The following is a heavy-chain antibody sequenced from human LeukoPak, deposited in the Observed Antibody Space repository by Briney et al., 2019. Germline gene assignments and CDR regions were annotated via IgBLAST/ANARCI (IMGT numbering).Heavy chain of an antibody. CDR1: GFTFSHYE. CDR2: ISSSGYTI. V-gene: IGHV3-48*03. J-gene: IGHJ4*02. CDR3: AREDCSSTSCYDPSVSDY. D-gene: IGHD2-2*01. Sequence: GGSLRLSCEASGFTFSHYEMNWVRQAPGKGLEWVSYISSSGYTIYYADSVKGRFTISRDNAKNSLYLQMNSLRAEDTAVYYCAREDCSSTSCYDPSVSDYWGQGTLVTVSS.